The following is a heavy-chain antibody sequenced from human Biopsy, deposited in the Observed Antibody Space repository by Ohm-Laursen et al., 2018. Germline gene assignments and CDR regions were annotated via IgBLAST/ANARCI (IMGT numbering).Heavy chain of an antibody. CDR3: AREAIGVATAFDI. Sequence: SETLSLTCTVSGGSVSGYYWSWIRQTPGKGLEWIGYVYNSGSTNYNPSLKSRVTISVDMSKNEFSLNLSSVTTADTAIYYCAREAIGVATAFDIWGQGTMVTVSS. D-gene: IGHD5-12*01. V-gene: IGHV4-59*02. CDR2: VYNSGST. J-gene: IGHJ3*02. CDR1: GGSVSGYY.